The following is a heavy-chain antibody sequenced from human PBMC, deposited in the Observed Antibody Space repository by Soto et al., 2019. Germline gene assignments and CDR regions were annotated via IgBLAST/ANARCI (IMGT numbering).Heavy chain of an antibody. Sequence: GGSLRLSCAASGFTFSNHSMNWIRQAQGKGLEWVSSISSSSSYIYYADSVKGRFTISRDNAKNSLYLQMNSLRAEDTAVYYCAREDTRIYYYYGMDVWGQGTTVTVSS. CDR2: ISSSSSYI. CDR3: AREDTRIYYYYGMDV. J-gene: IGHJ6*02. V-gene: IGHV3-21*01. D-gene: IGHD2-2*01. CDR1: GFTFSNHS.